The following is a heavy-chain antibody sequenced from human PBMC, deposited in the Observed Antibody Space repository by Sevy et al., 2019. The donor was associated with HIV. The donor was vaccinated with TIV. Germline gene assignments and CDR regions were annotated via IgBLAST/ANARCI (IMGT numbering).Heavy chain of an antibody. D-gene: IGHD5-18*01. Sequence: GGSLRLSCAVSGFTLSSYGMHWVRQAPGKGLEWVAVISYDGSNKYYADSVKGRFTISRDNFKNTLYLQMNSLRAEDTAVYYCAKDQALWESSDALDIWGQGTMVTVSS. CDR1: GFTLSSYG. CDR3: AKDQALWESSDALDI. CDR2: ISYDGSNK. V-gene: IGHV3-30*18. J-gene: IGHJ3*02.